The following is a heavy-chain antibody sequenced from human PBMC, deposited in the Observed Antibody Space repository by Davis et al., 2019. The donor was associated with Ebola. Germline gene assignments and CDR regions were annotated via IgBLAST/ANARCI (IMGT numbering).Heavy chain of an antibody. CDR2: IYHSGST. V-gene: IGHV4-28*03. J-gene: IGHJ4*02. CDR1: GYSISSSNW. Sequence: MPSETLSLTCAVSGYSISSSNWWGWIRQPPGKGLEWIGYIYHSGSTYYNPSLKSRVTISVDRSKNQFSLKLSSVTAADTAVYYCARGRVWFGELLFPIDFDYWGQGTLVTVSS. D-gene: IGHD3-10*01. CDR3: ARGRVWFGELLFPIDFDY.